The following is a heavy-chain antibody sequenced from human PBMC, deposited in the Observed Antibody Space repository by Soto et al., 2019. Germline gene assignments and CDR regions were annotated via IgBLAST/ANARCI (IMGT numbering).Heavy chain of an antibody. J-gene: IGHJ5*02. CDR1: GGSISSYY. CDR3: ARRYDSLGFDP. V-gene: IGHV4-59*01. CDR2: IYYSGST. D-gene: IGHD1-1*01. Sequence: SETLSLTCTGSGGSISSYYWSWIRQPPGKGLEWIGYIYYSGSTNYNPSLKSRVTISVDTSKNQFSLKLSSVTAADTAVYYCARRYDSLGFDPWGQGTLVTVS.